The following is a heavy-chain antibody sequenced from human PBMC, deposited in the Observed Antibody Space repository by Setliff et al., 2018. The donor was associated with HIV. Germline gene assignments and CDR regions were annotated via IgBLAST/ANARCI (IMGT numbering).Heavy chain of an antibody. V-gene: IGHV1-2*02. CDR2: MNPNSGGA. CDR3: GRKRRDYYGSGSYFGFYFYYHMDV. D-gene: IGHD3-10*01. CDR1: GYTFSAYY. J-gene: IGHJ6*03. Sequence: ASVKVSCKASGYTFSAYYIHWVRQAPGQGLEWMGWMNPNSGGANSARMFQGKINMTRDSSINTAYLELSNLTYDDSAIYYCGRKRRDYYGSGSYFGFYFYYHMDVWGQGTTVTVSS.